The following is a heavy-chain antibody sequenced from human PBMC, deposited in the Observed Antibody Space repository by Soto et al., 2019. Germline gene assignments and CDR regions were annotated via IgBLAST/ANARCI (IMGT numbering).Heavy chain of an antibody. J-gene: IGHJ6*02. D-gene: IGHD1-26*01. CDR2: FDPEDGET. CDR3: ATGVGASNHIYNNYRGDD. V-gene: IGHV1-24*01. Sequence: GASVKVSCKVSGYTLTELSMHWVRQAPGKGLEWMGGFDPEDGETIYAQKFQGRVTMTEDTSTDTAYMELSSLRSEDTAVYYCATGVGASNHIYNNYRGDDWVQGSTVTV. CDR1: GYTLTELS.